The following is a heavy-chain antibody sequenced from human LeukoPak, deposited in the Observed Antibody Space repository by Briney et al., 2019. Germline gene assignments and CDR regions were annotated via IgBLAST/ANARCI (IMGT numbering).Heavy chain of an antibody. CDR2: INHSGST. CDR3: ARGASGSYSGRDFDY. J-gene: IGHJ4*02. Sequence: PSETLSLTCAVYGGSFSGYYWSWIRQPPGKGLEWIGEINHSGSTNYNPSLKSRVTISVDTSKNQFSLKLSSVTAADTAVYYCARGASGSYSGRDFDYWGQGTLVTVSS. CDR1: GGSFSGYY. D-gene: IGHD1-26*01. V-gene: IGHV4-34*01.